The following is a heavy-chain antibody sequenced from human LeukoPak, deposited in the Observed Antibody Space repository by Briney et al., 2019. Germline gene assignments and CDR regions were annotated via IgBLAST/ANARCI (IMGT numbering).Heavy chain of an antibody. D-gene: IGHD1-26*01. J-gene: IGHJ3*01. CDR3: VRDKGGRSGAIYYDAFDV. CDR1: GFTFSTYW. Sequence: GGSLRLSCAASGFTFSTYWTIWVRQAPGKGLEWVANIDQGGSTKYYVDSLKGRFTISRDNAKNSLYLQMNSLRAEDTAVYYCVRDKGGRSGAIYYDAFDVWGQGTMVTVSS. CDR2: IDQGGSTK. V-gene: IGHV3-7*01.